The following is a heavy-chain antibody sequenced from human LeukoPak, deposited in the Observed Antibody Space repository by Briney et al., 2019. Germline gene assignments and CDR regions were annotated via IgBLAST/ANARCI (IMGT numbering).Heavy chain of an antibody. CDR3: ARDRNWGAYDI. CDR1: GFTFSNYG. V-gene: IGHV3-23*01. CDR2: IGGSGGYHT. D-gene: IGHD7-27*01. J-gene: IGHJ3*02. Sequence: GGSLRLCCAASGFTFSNYGMNWVRQTPGKGLEWVSGIGGSGGYHTYYADSVRGRFTISRDNSRNTLYVQMNSLRAEDTAVYYCARDRNWGAYDIWGQGTMVTVSS.